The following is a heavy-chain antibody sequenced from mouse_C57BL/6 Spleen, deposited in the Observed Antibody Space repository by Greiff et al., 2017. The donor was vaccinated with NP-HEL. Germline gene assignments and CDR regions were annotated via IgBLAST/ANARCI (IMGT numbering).Heavy chain of an antibody. Sequence: QVQLQQSGAELVRPGASVTLSCKASGYTFTDYEMHWVKQTPVHGLEWIGAIDPETGGTAYNQKFKGKAILTADKSSSTAYMELRSLTSEDSAVYYCTRKGWAQAFAYWGQGTLVTVSA. CDR3: TRKGWAQAFAY. D-gene: IGHD3-2*02. CDR1: GYTFTDYE. CDR2: IDPETGGT. V-gene: IGHV1-15*01. J-gene: IGHJ3*01.